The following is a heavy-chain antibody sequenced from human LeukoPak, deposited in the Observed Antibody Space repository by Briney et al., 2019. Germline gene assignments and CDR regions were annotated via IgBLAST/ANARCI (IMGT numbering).Heavy chain of an antibody. V-gene: IGHV4-61*02. D-gene: IGHD3-3*01. Sequence: SETLSLTCTVSGGSITSTTYYWSWIRQPAGKGPEWIGRIYTSGITAYNPSLESRVTISIDTSKNQFSLRLYSVTAADTAVYYCAREGISGPNFWSGSSPSDWGQGTLVTVSS. J-gene: IGHJ4*02. CDR2: IYTSGIT. CDR1: GGSITSTTYY. CDR3: AREGISGPNFWSGSSPSD.